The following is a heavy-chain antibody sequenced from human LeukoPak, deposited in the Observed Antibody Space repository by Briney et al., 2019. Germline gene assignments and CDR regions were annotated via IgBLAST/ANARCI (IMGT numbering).Heavy chain of an antibody. CDR1: GFIFGTYA. Sequence: GGSLRLSCAASGFIFGTYALHWVRQGPDKGLEWVAVMSHDGSNKQYADSVTGRFTISRDNSKNTLYLQMISLSGEDAAVYYCARDNVRGRQLFDIRKRYYYYGLDIWGQGTAVTVSS. J-gene: IGHJ6*02. CDR2: MSHDGSNK. D-gene: IGHD3-10*01. V-gene: IGHV3-30*04. CDR3: ARDNVRGRQLFDIRKRYYYYGLDI.